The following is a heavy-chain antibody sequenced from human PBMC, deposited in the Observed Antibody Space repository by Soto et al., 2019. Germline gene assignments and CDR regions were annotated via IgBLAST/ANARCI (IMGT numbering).Heavy chain of an antibody. CDR1: GASISRSPYC. Sequence: SETLSLTCTVSGASISRSPYCWAWIRQPPGKGLEWVGSLCYSGNYYRPSLKSRVTISVDTSKNQLSLNLGSVTAADTAIYYCSRRAPEGFDLWGQGTLVTVSS. CDR2: LCYSGN. V-gene: IGHV4-39*01. CDR3: SRRAPEGFDL. J-gene: IGHJ5*02.